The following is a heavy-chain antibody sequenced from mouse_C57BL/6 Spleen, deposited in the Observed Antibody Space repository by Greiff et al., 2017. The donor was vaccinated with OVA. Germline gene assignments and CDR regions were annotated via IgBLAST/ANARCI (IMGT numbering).Heavy chain of an antibody. CDR2: INPNNGGT. CDR1: GYTFTDYY. V-gene: IGHV1-26*01. D-gene: IGHD2-5*01. Sequence: EVQLQQSGPELVKPGASVKISCKASGYTFTDYYMNWVKQSHGKSLEWIGDINPNNGGTSYNQKFKGKATLTVDKSSSTAYMELRSLTSEDSAVYYCARGHYSNYVYAMDYWGQGTSVTVSS. J-gene: IGHJ4*01. CDR3: ARGHYSNYVYAMDY.